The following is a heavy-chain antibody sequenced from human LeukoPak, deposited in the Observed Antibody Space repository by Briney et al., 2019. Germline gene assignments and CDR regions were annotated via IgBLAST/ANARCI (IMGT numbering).Heavy chain of an antibody. CDR2: IKKDGNEK. Sequence: GGSLRPSCAASGFTFTTYWMGWVRQAPGKGLEGVASIKKDGNEKHYVDSVKGRFTNSRDSAENTLYLQMKSLKAEDTAFYYCARPLLYYYGSETYFWFDLWGQGTLVTVSS. CDR1: GFTFTTYW. J-gene: IGHJ5*02. CDR3: ARPLLYYYGSETYFWFDL. D-gene: IGHD3-10*01. V-gene: IGHV3-7*01.